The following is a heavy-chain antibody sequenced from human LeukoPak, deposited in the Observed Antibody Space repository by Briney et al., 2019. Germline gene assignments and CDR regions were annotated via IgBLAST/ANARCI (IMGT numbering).Heavy chain of an antibody. CDR1: GGSISSYY. CDR2: IYYSGST. D-gene: IGHD5-18*01. CDR3: ARERSTAMADY. J-gene: IGHJ4*02. V-gene: IGHV4-59*01. Sequence: PSETLSLTCTVSGGSISSYYWSWIRQPPGKGLEWIGYIYYSGSTNYNPSLKSRVTISVDTSKNRFSLKLSSVTAADTAVYYCARERSTAMADYWGQGTLVTVSS.